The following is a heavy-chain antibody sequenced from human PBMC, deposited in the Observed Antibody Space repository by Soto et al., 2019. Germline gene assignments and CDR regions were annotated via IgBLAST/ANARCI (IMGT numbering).Heavy chain of an antibody. CDR1: GFTFSTYW. Sequence: EVQLVESGGGLVQPGGSLRLSCAASGFTFSTYWMTWVRQAPGRGLEWVASVMPDGGVKYYVDSVKGRFTISRDNAKSSLYLQMNSLRAEDTAVYYCVRDSTRRSDYWGQGTLVTVSS. J-gene: IGHJ4*02. CDR2: VMPDGGVK. CDR3: VRDSTRRSDY. V-gene: IGHV3-7*04.